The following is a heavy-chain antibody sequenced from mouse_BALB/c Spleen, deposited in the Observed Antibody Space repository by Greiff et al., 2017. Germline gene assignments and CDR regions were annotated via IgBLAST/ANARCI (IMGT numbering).Heavy chain of an antibody. CDR2: INPSSGYT. Sequence: VKVVESGAELARPGASVKMSCKASGYTFTSYTMHWVKQRPGQGLEWIGYINPSSGYTNYNQKFKDKATLTADKSSSTAYMQLSSLTSEDSAVYYCAPASFAYWGQGTLVTVSA. V-gene: IGHV1-4*01. CDR1: GYTFTSYT. J-gene: IGHJ3*01. CDR3: APASFAY.